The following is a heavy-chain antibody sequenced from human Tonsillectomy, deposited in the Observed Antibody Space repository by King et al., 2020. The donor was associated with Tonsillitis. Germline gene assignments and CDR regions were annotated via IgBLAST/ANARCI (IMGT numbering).Heavy chain of an antibody. Sequence: QLVXXGAEXKKPGXSXKISCKGSGYSFTSHWIGWVRQMPGKGLEWMGIIYPADSNTRYSPSFQGQVTISADKSISTAYLQWSSLKASDTAMYYCARPYYFGSGSYYIAYWGQGTLVTVSS. CDR3: ARPYYFGSGSYYIAY. J-gene: IGHJ4*02. D-gene: IGHD3-10*01. CDR1: GYSFTSHW. V-gene: IGHV5-51*01. CDR2: IYPADSNT.